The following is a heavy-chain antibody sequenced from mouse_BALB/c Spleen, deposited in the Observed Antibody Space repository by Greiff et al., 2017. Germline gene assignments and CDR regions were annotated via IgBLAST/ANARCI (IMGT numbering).Heavy chain of an antibody. D-gene: IGHD1-1*01. Sequence: EVKLVESGAELVRPGALVKLSCKASGFNIKDYYMHWVKQRPEQGLEWIGWIDPENGNTIYDPKFQGKASITADTSSNTAYLQLSSLTSEDTAVYYCARGIMYYGSSPMDYWGQGTSVTVSS. CDR3: ARGIMYYGSSPMDY. CDR2: IDPENGNT. V-gene: IGHV14-1*02. J-gene: IGHJ4*01. CDR1: GFNIKDYY.